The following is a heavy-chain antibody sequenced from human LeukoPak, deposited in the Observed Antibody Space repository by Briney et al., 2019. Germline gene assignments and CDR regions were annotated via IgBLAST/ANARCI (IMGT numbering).Heavy chain of an antibody. CDR2: IKEDGSEK. CDR1: GFTFTNYW. D-gene: IGHD5-24*01. Sequence: PGGSPRLSCAASGFTFTNYWMSWVRQAPGKGLEWVANIKEDGSEKYYVDSVKGRFTISRDNAQNSLYLQMNSLRDEDTAVYYCARARINEFWGQGTLVTVSS. V-gene: IGHV3-7*01. J-gene: IGHJ4*02. CDR3: ARARINEF.